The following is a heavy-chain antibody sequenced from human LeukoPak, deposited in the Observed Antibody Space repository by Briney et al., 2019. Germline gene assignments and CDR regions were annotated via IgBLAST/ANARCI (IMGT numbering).Heavy chain of an antibody. CDR3: ARETRYSSSWYYFDY. J-gene: IGHJ4*02. D-gene: IGHD6-13*01. Sequence: KPSETLSLTCAVYGGSFSGYYWSWIRQPPGKGLEWIGEINHSGSTNYNPSLKSRVTISVDTSKNQFSLQLNSVTPEDTAVYYCARETRYSSSWYYFDYWGQGTLVTVSS. CDR2: INHSGST. CDR1: GGSFSGYY. V-gene: IGHV4-34*01.